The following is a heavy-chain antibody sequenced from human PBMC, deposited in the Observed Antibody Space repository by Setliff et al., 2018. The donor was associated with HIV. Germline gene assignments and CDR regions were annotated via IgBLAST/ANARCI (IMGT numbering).Heavy chain of an antibody. J-gene: IGHJ4*01. V-gene: IGHV1-69-2*01. CDR2: IDPVNGET. CDR3: ATSRVVRRVPLPFDY. Sequence: ASVKVSCKASRYTFTDYYIHWVQQAPGKGLEWMGRIDPVNGETTYAENFQVRVAITADTSTDTAYLKLSSLKSDDTAVYYCATSRVVRRVPLPFDYWGQGTLVTVSS. CDR1: RYTFTDYY. D-gene: IGHD3-10*01.